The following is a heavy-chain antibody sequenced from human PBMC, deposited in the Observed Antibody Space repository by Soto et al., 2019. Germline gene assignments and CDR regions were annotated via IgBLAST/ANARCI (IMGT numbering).Heavy chain of an antibody. CDR3: ARAPYLIAVAGTGAFDI. Sequence: SETLSLTCTVSGGSISSYYWSWIRQPPGKGLEWIGYIYYSGSTNYNPSLKSRVTISVDTSKNQFSLKLSSVTAADTAVYYCARAPYLIAVAGTGAFDIWGQGTMVTVSS. J-gene: IGHJ3*02. V-gene: IGHV4-59*01. CDR2: IYYSGST. CDR1: GGSISSYY. D-gene: IGHD6-19*01.